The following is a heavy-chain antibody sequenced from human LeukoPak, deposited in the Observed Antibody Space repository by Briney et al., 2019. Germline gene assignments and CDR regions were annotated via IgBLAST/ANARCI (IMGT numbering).Heavy chain of an antibody. D-gene: IGHD6-6*01. Sequence: GGSLRLSCASSGFTFSIYNMNWVRQAPGKGWEGVSYISSSSSTIYYADSVKGRFTISRDNAKNSLYLQMNSLRDEDTAVYYCAREYSSSSGSVSDYWGQGTLVTVSS. CDR3: AREYSSSSGSVSDY. J-gene: IGHJ4*02. V-gene: IGHV3-48*02. CDR2: ISSSSSTI. CDR1: GFTFSIYN.